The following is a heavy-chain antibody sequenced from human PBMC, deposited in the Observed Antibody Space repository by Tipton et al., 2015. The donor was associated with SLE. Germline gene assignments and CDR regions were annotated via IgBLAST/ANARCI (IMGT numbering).Heavy chain of an antibody. CDR1: GFTFSHSW. Sequence: SLRLSCVASGFTFSHSWMTWVRQAPGRGLEWVANTNPDGSSIYYVPSVRGRFTMSRDNAKSSLYLQMNSLRDEDTAVYYCAGEFRYFDWLSPSYGMDVWGQGTTVTVSS. CDR3: AGEFRYFDWLSPSYGMDV. CDR2: TNPDGSSI. J-gene: IGHJ6*02. D-gene: IGHD3-9*01. V-gene: IGHV3-7*01.